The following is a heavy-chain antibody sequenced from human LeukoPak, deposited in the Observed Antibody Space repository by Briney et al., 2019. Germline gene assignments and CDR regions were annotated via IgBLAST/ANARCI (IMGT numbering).Heavy chain of an antibody. CDR1: GGSINGYY. J-gene: IGHJ4*02. CDR2: IYYSGST. V-gene: IGHV4-59*01. Sequence: NPSETLSLTCTVSGGSINGYYWSWIRQPPGKGLEWIGYIYYSGSTSYNPSLKSRVTISVDTSKNLFSLKLSSVTAADTAVYYCARESVEMATIFDYWGQGTPGTVSS. D-gene: IGHD5-24*01. CDR3: ARESVEMATIFDY.